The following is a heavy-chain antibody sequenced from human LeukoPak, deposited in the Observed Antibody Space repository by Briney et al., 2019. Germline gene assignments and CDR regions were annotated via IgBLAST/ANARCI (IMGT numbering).Heavy chain of an antibody. CDR3: ARIYYDFWSGYYTPRYFDY. J-gene: IGHJ4*02. CDR1: DYSIRSDFY. V-gene: IGHV4-38-2*02. D-gene: IGHD3-3*01. CDR2: IYHSGSA. Sequence: PSETLSLTCTVSDYSIRSDFYWAWIRQPPGKGLEWIGTIYHSGSAYYNPALRSRVTISVDTSKNQFSLKLSSVTAADTAVYYCARIYYDFWSGYYTPRYFDYWDQGTLVTVSS.